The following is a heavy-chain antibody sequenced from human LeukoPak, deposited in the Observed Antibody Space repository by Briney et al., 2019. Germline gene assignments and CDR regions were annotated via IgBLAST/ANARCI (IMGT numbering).Heavy chain of an antibody. V-gene: IGHV3-48*03. CDR1: GLIFSSFE. CDR2: STSSDNI. J-gene: IGHJ6*02. CDR3: ARDRGSAAASAWYYAMDV. D-gene: IGHD6-13*01. Sequence: GGSLRLSCAASGLIFSSFEVNWGRQAPGKGLEWVSSSTSSDNIHYADAVKGRFTSSRDNAKNSAYLQMNSLRAEDTAVYYCARDRGSAAASAWYYAMDVWGQGNTVTVSS.